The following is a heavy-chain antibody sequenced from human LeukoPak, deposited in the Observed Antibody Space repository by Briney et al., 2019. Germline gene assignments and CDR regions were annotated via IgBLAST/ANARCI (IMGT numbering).Heavy chain of an antibody. Sequence: ASVKVSCKASGYTFTSYGISWVRQAPGQGLEWMGWISAYNGNTNYAQKLQGRVTMTTDTSTSTAYMELRSLRSDDTAVYYCASPYDSTDAFDIWGQGTMVTVSS. D-gene: IGHD3-22*01. CDR3: ASPYDSTDAFDI. V-gene: IGHV1-18*01. CDR2: ISAYNGNT. J-gene: IGHJ3*02. CDR1: GYTFTSYG.